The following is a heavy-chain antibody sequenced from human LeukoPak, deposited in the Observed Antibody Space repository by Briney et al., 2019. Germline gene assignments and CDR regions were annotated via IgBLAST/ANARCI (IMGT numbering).Heavy chain of an antibody. CDR3: ATAYQYGSGSYAQTYYYYYMDV. CDR1: GYTLTELS. J-gene: IGHJ6*03. CDR2: FDPEDGET. V-gene: IGHV1-24*01. D-gene: IGHD3-10*01. Sequence: ASVKVSCKVSGYTLTELSMHWVRQAPGKGLERMGGFDPEDGETIYAQKFQGRVTMTEDTSTDTAYMELSSLRSEDTAVYYCATAYQYGSGSYAQTYYYYYMDVWGKGTTVTVSS.